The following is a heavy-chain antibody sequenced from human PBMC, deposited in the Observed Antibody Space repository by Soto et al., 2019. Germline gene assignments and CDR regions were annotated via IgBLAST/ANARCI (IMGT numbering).Heavy chain of an antibody. CDR3: ARDRWSPRVGVWYFDL. Sequence: QVQLVQSGAEVKKPGASVKVSCKASGYTFTGYYMHWVRQAPGQGLEWMGWINPNSGGTNYAQKFQGWVTMTRDTSISTAYMEVSRLRSDDTAVYYCARDRWSPRVGVWYFDLWGRGTLVTVSS. V-gene: IGHV1-2*04. D-gene: IGHD3-16*01. CDR1: GYTFTGYY. J-gene: IGHJ2*01. CDR2: INPNSGGT.